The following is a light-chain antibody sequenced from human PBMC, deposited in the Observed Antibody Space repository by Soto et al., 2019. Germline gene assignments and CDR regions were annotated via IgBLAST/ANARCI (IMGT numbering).Light chain of an antibody. Sequence: QSVLTQPPSVSGAPGQRVTISCTGSTSNIGAGYDVHWYQQVPGTAPKLLIYGNNHRPSWVPDRFSGSKSGTSASLAITGLQAEDEADYYCQSYDTSPSGYVFGTGTKLTVL. J-gene: IGLJ1*01. CDR3: QSYDTSPSGYV. CDR2: GNN. CDR1: TSNIGAGYD. V-gene: IGLV1-40*01.